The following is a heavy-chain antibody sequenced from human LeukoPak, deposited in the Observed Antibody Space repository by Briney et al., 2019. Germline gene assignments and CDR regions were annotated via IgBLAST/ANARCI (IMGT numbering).Heavy chain of an antibody. V-gene: IGHV4-39*01. J-gene: IGHJ2*01. Sequence: SETLSLTCTVSGGSISSSSYYWGWIRQPPGKGLEWIGSIYYSGSTYYNPSLKSRVTISVDTSKNQFSLKLSSVTAADTAVYYCARSGNGGDWYFDLWGRGTLVTVSS. D-gene: IGHD3-10*01. CDR1: GGSISSSSYY. CDR3: ARSGNGGDWYFDL. CDR2: IYYSGST.